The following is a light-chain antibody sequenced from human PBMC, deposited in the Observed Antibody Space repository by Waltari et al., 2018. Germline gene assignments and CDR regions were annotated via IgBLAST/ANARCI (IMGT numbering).Light chain of an antibody. V-gene: IGLV2-11*01. CDR2: DVT. Sequence: QSALTQPRPVSGSPGQSVTISCPGTSSDVGGHNYVSWYQHRPGKAPKLMIYDVTTRPSGVPDRFSGSKSGNTASLTISGLQAEDDADYYCCSYAGSSIVVFGGGTKLTVL. CDR3: CSYAGSSIVV. J-gene: IGLJ2*01. CDR1: SSDVGGHNY.